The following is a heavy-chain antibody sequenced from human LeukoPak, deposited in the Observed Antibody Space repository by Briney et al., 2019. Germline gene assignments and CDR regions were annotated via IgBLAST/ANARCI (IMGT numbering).Heavy chain of an antibody. CDR2: IYYSGST. Sequence: PSETLSLTCTDSGGSISSSSYYWGWIRQPPGKGLEWIGSIYYSGSTYYNPSLKSRVTISVDTSKNQFSLKLSSVTAADTAVYYCARGTDAAGKNYWGQGTLVTVSS. D-gene: IGHD6-13*01. V-gene: IGHV4-39*01. CDR1: GGSISSSSYY. J-gene: IGHJ4*02. CDR3: ARGTDAAGKNY.